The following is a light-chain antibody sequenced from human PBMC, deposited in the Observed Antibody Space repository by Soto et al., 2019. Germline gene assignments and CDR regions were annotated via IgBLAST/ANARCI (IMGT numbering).Light chain of an antibody. J-gene: IGLJ2*01. CDR3: AAWDDSLNGPV. Sequence: QSVLTQPPXASGXXXXXVXXSXSGSSSNIGSNTVNWYQQLPGTAPKLLIYSNNQRPSGVPDRFSGSKSGTSASLAISGLQSEDEADYYCAAWDDSLNGPVFGGGTKLTVL. CDR1: SSNIGSNT. CDR2: SNN. V-gene: IGLV1-44*01.